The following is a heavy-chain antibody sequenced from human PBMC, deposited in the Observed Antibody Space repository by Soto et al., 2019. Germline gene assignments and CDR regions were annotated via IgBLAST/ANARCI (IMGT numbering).Heavy chain of an antibody. D-gene: IGHD1-7*01. V-gene: IGHV3-74*01. CDR3: ARAASELRYYYYYYMDV. Sequence: EVQLVESGGGLVQPGGSLRLSCAASGFTFSSYWMHWVRQAPGKGLVWVSRINSDGSSTSYADSVKGRFTISRDNAKNTLYLQMNSLRAEDTAVYYCARAASELRYYYYYYMDVWGKGTTLTVSS. J-gene: IGHJ6*03. CDR1: GFTFSSYW. CDR2: INSDGSST.